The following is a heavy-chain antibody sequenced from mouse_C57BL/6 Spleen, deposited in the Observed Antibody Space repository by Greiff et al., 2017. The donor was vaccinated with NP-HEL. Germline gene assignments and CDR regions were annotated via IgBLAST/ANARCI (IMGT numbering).Heavy chain of an antibody. CDR3: VRHDQGYYGYFDV. D-gene: IGHD2-2*01. CDR2: IRSKSNNYAT. CDR1: GFSFNTYA. J-gene: IGHJ1*03. Sequence: DVQLQESGGGLVQPKGSLKLSCAASGFSFNTYAMNWVRQAPGKGLEWVARIRSKSNNYATYYADSVKDRFTIYRDDSESMINLQMHNVKTEDTAMDYCVRHDQGYYGYFDVWGTGTTVTVSS. V-gene: IGHV10-1*01.